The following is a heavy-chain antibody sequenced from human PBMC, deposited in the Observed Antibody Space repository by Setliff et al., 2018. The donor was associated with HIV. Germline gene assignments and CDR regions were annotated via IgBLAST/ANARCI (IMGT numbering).Heavy chain of an antibody. CDR1: GGSISGDF. CDR2: THASGTT. V-gene: IGHV4-4*07. CDR3: LRHLSEMAMVDH. Sequence: SETLSLTCTVSGGSISGDFWTWIRQPAGEGLEWIGRTHASGTTQCEPSLKNRCSMSIDPSKNPFSLKLKAVTAADTAVYSCLRHLSEMAMVDHWGQGTLVTVSS. J-gene: IGHJ4*02.